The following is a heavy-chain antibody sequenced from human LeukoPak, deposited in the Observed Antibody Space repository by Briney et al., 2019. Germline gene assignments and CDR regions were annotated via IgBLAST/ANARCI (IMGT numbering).Heavy chain of an antibody. CDR2: INHSGST. CDR1: GGSFSGYY. J-gene: IGHJ6*03. D-gene: IGHD3-22*01. CDR3: ARPHDSSGYQQYYYYMDV. V-gene: IGHV4-34*01. Sequence: SETLSLTCAVYGGSFSGYYWSWIRQPPGKGLEWIGEINHSGSTNYNPSLKSRATISVDTSKNQFSLKLSSVTAADTAVYYCARPHDSSGYQQYYYYMDVWGKGTTVTVSS.